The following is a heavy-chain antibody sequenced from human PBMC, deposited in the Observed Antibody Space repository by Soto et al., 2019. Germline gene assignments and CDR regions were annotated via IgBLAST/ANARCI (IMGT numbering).Heavy chain of an antibody. D-gene: IGHD3-3*01. V-gene: IGHV3-23*01. CDR2: ISGSGGST. CDR1: GFTFSSYA. Sequence: GGSLRLSCAASGFTFSSYAMSWVRQAPGKGLEWVSAISGSGGSTYYADSVKGRFTISRDNSKNTLYLQMNSLRAEDTAVYYCAKDPEIRFLEWFLFDYWGQGTLVTVSS. CDR3: AKDPEIRFLEWFLFDY. J-gene: IGHJ4*02.